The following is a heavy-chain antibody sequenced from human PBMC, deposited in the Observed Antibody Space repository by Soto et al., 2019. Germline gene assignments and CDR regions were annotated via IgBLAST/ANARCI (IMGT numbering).Heavy chain of an antibody. CDR3: TRHPPYCSGGSCYDY. CDR1: GFTFSGSA. Sequence: GGSLRLSCTASGFTFSGSAMHWVRQASGKGLEWVGRIRSKANSYATAYAASVKGRFTISRDDSKNTAYLQMNSLKTEDTAVYYCTRHPPYCSGGSCYDYWGQGTLVTVSS. J-gene: IGHJ4*02. D-gene: IGHD2-15*01. CDR2: IRSKANSYAT. V-gene: IGHV3-73*01.